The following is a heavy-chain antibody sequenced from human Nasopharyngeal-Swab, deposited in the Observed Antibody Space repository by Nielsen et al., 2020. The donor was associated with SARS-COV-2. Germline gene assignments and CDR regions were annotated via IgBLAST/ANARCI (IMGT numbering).Heavy chain of an antibody. D-gene: IGHD2-21*02. J-gene: IGHJ4*02. CDR1: GFIFSDSA. Sequence: GESLKISCAASGFIFSDSAIHWVRQASGKGLEWVGRIRSKGNNYATAYAASVKGRFIIFRDDPTNTAYLQMNSLKTEDTAVYYCTRCGGGCYSGRDWGQGTLVTVSS. V-gene: IGHV3-73*01. CDR2: IRSKGNNYAT. CDR3: TRCGGGCYSGRD.